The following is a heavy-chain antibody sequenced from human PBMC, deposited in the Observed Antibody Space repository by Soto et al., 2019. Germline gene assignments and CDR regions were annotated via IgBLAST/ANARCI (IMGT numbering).Heavy chain of an antibody. CDR1: GYIFSNQW. V-gene: IGHV5-51*01. Sequence: PGESLKISCKGSGYIFSNQWIGWVRQVPGKGLECMGIIYPGDSDTRYSPSFQGQVTISADKSISTAYLQWSSLKASDTAMYYCARQRGYSGYDAFDIWGQGTMVTVSS. D-gene: IGHD5-12*01. CDR3: ARQRGYSGYDAFDI. J-gene: IGHJ3*02. CDR2: IYPGDSDT.